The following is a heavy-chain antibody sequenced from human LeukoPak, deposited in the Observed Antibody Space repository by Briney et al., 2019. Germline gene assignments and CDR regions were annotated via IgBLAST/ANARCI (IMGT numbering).Heavy chain of an antibody. CDR1: GYTFTGYA. CDR3: ARDCNDFWSGYYSWFDP. J-gene: IGHJ5*02. Sequence: ASVKVSCKASGYTFTGYALHWVGQAPGQGLEWMGWINTGSGNTKYSQRFQDRVTITMDTSASTVYMEMNDLGSEDTAVYYCARDCNDFWSGYYSWFDPWGQGTLVTVSS. V-gene: IGHV1-3*04. D-gene: IGHD3-3*01. CDR2: INTGSGNT.